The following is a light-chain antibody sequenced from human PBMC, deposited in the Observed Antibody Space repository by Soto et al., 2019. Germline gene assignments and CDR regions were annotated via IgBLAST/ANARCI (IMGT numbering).Light chain of an antibody. CDR3: CSYAGSSTNWV. V-gene: IGLV2-23*01. CDR2: EGS. J-gene: IGLJ3*02. Sequence: QSVLTQPASVSGSPGQSITISCTGTSSDVGSYNLVSWYQQHPGKAPKLMIYEGSKRPSGVSNRFSGSKSGNTASLTISGLQAEDAADYYCCSYAGSSTNWVFGGGTKLTVL. CDR1: SSDVGSYNL.